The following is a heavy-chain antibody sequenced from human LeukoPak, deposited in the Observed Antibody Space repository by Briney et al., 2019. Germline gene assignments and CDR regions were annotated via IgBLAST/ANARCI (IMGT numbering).Heavy chain of an antibody. V-gene: IGHV3-9*01. CDR2: ISWSSGTI. D-gene: IGHD6-13*01. J-gene: IGHJ4*02. CDR3: AKGKKITVAGLFDC. CDR1: GFTFDDYA. Sequence: GRSLRLSCAASGFTFDDYAMSWVRQVPGKGLEWVSCISWSSGTIYYADSVKGRFTISRDNAKNSLYLHMNSLSAEDTALYYCAKGKKITVAGLFDCWGQGTLVTVSS.